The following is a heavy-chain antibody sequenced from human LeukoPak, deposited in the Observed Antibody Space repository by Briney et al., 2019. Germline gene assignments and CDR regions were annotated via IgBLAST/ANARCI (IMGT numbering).Heavy chain of an antibody. Sequence: SETLSLTCTVSGGSISSYYWSWIRQPPGKGLEWIGYIYCSGSTNYNPSLKSRVTISVDTSKNQFSLKLSSVTAADTAVYYCARTYYDFWSGSKYYYMDVWGKGTTVTVSS. CDR1: GGSISSYY. CDR2: IYCSGST. V-gene: IGHV4-59*01. CDR3: ARTYYDFWSGSKYYYMDV. J-gene: IGHJ6*03. D-gene: IGHD3-3*01.